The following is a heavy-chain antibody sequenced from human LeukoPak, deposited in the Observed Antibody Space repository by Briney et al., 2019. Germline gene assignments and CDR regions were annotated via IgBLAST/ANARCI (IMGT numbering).Heavy chain of an antibody. V-gene: IGHV3-7*01. D-gene: IGHD6-19*01. Sequence: GGSLRLSCAASGFTFSNYWMTRVRQAPGKGLGWVANIKQDESEKYYVDSVKGRFTISRDNAKNSLYLQMNSLRAEDTAVYYCARDGGSGLDYWGQGTLVTVSS. CDR3: ARDGGSGLDY. J-gene: IGHJ4*02. CDR2: IKQDESEK. CDR1: GFTFSNYW.